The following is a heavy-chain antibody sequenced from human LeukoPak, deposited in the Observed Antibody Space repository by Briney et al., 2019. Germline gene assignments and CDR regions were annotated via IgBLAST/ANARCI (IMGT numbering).Heavy chain of an antibody. V-gene: IGHV3-21*01. Sequence: PGGSLRLSCAASGFTFSSYSMNWVRQAPGKGLEWVSSISSSSYIYYADSVKGRFTISRDNAKNSLYLQMNSLRAEDTAVYYCARARYYDILTGYPETFDYWGQGTLVTVSS. CDR3: ARARYYDILTGYPETFDY. CDR2: ISSSSYI. D-gene: IGHD3-9*01. CDR1: GFTFSSYS. J-gene: IGHJ4*02.